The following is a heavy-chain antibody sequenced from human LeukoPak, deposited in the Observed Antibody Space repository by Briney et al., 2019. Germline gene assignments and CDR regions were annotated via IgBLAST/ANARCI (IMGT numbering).Heavy chain of an antibody. D-gene: IGHD5-12*01. V-gene: IGHV4-34*01. CDR3: ARLRATTDY. Sequence: PSETLSPTCAVYGRSFSVYYGSWIRQPPGKGLEWIGEINHSGSTNYNPSLKSRVTISVDTSKNQFSLKLSSVTAADTPVYYWARLRATTDYWGQGTLVTVSS. CDR2: INHSGST. CDR1: GRSFSVYY. J-gene: IGHJ4*02.